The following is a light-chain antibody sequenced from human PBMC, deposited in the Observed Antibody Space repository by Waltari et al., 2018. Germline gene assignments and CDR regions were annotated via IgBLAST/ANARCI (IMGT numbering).Light chain of an antibody. CDR2: EVS. Sequence: QSALTQPPSASGSPGQSVPISCTGTSSDAGGYNFVSWYQQHPGKAPKLTIYEVSKRPSGVPDRVSGSKSGNTASLTVSGLQAEDEADYYCSSLAGSTSELFGGGTKLTVL. CDR1: SSDAGGYNF. CDR3: SSLAGSTSEL. V-gene: IGLV2-8*01. J-gene: IGLJ2*01.